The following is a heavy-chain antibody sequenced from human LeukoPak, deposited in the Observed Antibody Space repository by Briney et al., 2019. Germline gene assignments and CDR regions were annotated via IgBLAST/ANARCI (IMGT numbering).Heavy chain of an antibody. V-gene: IGHV3-48*04. CDR3: AELGITMIGGV. CDR1: GFTFSSYG. Sequence: GGTLRLSCAASGFTFSSYGMSWVRQAPGKGLEWVSAISSSGSTIYYADSVKGRFTISRDNAKNSLHLQMNSLRAEDTAVYYCAELGITMIGGVWGKGTTVTISS. J-gene: IGHJ6*04. CDR2: ISSSGSTI. D-gene: IGHD3-10*02.